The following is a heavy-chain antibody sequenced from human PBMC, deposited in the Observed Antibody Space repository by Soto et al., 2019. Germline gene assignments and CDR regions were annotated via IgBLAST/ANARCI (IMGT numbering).Heavy chain of an antibody. J-gene: IGHJ3*02. CDR1: GYTFTSYA. CDR2: INAGNGNT. CDR3: ARVEPYYDILTGYSHDAFDI. D-gene: IGHD3-9*01. Sequence: ASVKVSCKASGYTFTSYAMHWVRQAPGQRLEWMGWINAGNGNTKYSQKFQGRVTITRDTSASTAYMELSSLRSEDTAVYYCARVEPYYDILTGYSHDAFDIWGQGTMVTVSS. V-gene: IGHV1-3*01.